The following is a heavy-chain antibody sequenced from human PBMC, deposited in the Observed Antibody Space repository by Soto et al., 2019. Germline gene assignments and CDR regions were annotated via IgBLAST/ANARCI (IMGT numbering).Heavy chain of an antibody. Sequence: ASVKVSCKASGYTFTSYDIYWLRQATGQGLEWMGWMNPNTGNSGYAQKFQGRVTATSDTSINTVYMELSSLRSEDTAVYYCARRAETNGWNGFGADKYYFDFWGQGTLVTVSS. CDR3: ARRAETNGWNGFGADKYYFDF. D-gene: IGHD1-1*01. CDR2: MNPNTGNS. J-gene: IGHJ4*02. V-gene: IGHV1-8*01. CDR1: GYTFTSYD.